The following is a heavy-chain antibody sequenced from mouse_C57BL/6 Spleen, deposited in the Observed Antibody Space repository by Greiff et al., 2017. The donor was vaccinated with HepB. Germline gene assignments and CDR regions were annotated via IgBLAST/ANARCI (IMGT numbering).Heavy chain of an antibody. CDR1: GFTFSSYA. CDR2: ISDGGSYT. V-gene: IGHV5-4*01. D-gene: IGHD1-1*01. J-gene: IGHJ3*01. Sequence: EVHLVESGGGLVKPGGSLKLSCAASGFTFSSYAMSWVRQTPEKRLEWVATISDGGSYTYYPDNVKGRFTISRDNAKNNLYLQMSHLKSEDTAMYYCARDQFSTTVVATDGFAYWGQGTLVTVSA. CDR3: ARDQFSTTVVATDGFAY.